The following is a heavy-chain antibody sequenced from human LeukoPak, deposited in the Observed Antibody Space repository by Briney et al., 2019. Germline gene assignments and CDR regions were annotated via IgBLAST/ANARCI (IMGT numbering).Heavy chain of an antibody. CDR3: ARGGRGYYDSSGYYYGDWFDP. J-gene: IGHJ5*02. V-gene: IGHV4-59*01. CDR1: GGSFSGYY. CDR2: IYYSGST. Sequence: SETLSLTCAVYGGSFSGYYWSWIRQPPGKGLEWIGYIYYSGSTNYNPSLKSRVTISVDTSKNQFSLKLSSVTAADTAVYYCARGGRGYYDSSGYYYGDWFDPWGQGTLVTVSS. D-gene: IGHD3-22*01.